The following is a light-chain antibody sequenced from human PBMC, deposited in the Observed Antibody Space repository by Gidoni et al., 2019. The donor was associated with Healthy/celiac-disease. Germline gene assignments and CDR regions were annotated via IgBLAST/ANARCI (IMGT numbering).Light chain of an antibody. V-gene: IGKV2-28*01. Sequence: EIVMTQSPLTLPVTPGEPASISCRSSQSLLHSNGYTYLDWYLQKPGQSPQLLIYLGSNRASGVPARFSGSGAGPDFTLNISRVEAEDVGVYYCMQALQTPLTFGPGTKVDIK. CDR1: QSLLHSNGYTY. J-gene: IGKJ3*01. CDR3: MQALQTPLT. CDR2: LGS.